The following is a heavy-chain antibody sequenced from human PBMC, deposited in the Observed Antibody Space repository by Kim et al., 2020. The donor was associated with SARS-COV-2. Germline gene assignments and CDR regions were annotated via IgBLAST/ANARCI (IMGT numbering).Heavy chain of an antibody. CDR3: ARWLWSRAWFDA. D-gene: IGHD3-22*01. J-gene: IGHJ5*02. Sequence: NYTPAHKSRVIISVDTSKNRFYLKQSCVTAADTDVYYCARWLWSRAWFDAWGQGTLVTVST. V-gene: IGHV4-4*09.